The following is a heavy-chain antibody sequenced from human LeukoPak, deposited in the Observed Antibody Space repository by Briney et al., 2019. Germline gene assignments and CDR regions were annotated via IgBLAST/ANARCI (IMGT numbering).Heavy chain of an antibody. J-gene: IGHJ5*02. CDR2: IKSKTDGGTT. Sequence: GESLKISCAASGFTFSNAWMSWVRQAPGKGPEWVGRIKSKTDGGTTDYAAPVKGRFTISRDDSKNTLYLQMNSLKTEDTAVYYCTTDGAYNWNDVAWFDPWGQGTLVTVSS. CDR1: GFTFSNAW. D-gene: IGHD1-1*01. CDR3: TTDGAYNWNDVAWFDP. V-gene: IGHV3-15*01.